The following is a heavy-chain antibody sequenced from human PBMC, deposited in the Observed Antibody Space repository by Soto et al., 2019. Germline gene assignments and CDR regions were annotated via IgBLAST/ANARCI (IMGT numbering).Heavy chain of an antibody. J-gene: IGHJ4*02. D-gene: IGHD3-22*01. CDR3: ATDDSSGYYSLGDY. V-gene: IGHV1-69*13. CDR1: GGTFSSYA. Sequence: SVKVSCKASGGTFSSYAISWVRQAPGQGLEWMGGIIPIFGTASYAQKFQGRVTITADESTSTAYMELSSLRSEDTAVYYCATDDSSGYYSLGDYWGQGTLVTVSS. CDR2: IIPIFGTA.